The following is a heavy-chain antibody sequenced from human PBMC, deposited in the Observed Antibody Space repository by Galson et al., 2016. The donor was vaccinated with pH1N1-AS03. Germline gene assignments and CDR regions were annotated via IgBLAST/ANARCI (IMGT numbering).Heavy chain of an antibody. CDR3: ARGSVSYSNYWFPPPDY. D-gene: IGHD2-8*02. V-gene: IGHV3-64*01. Sequence: SLRLPCAASGFTFSSYAMYWVRQAPGKGLEYVSAISGNGVSTYYANSVKGRFTISRDNSKNTLYLQMASLRAEDMAVYYCARGSVSYSNYWFPPPDYWGQGTLVTVPS. CDR1: GFTFSSYA. CDR2: ISGNGVST. J-gene: IGHJ4*02.